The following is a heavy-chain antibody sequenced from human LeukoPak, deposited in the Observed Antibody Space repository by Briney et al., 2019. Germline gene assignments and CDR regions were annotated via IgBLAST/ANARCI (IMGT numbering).Heavy chain of an antibody. J-gene: IGHJ4*02. CDR2: LIENGATT. D-gene: IGHD1-26*01. CDR1: GFTFSSHA. CDR3: VKDYQVGNSPAFGDY. Sequence: GGSLRLSCAASGFTFSSHAMSWVRQAPGKGLGFVSGLIENGATTYYADSVKGQFTISRDNSRSTVYLQMTSLRAEDTAVYYCVKDYQVGNSPAFGDYWGQGTLVTVSS. V-gene: IGHV3-23*01.